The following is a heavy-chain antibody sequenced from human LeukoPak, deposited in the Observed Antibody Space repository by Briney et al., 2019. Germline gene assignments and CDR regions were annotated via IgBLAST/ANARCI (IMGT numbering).Heavy chain of an antibody. V-gene: IGHV3-30*18. D-gene: IGHD2-8*02. CDR1: GFSFSTHC. CDR2: MSSDGSNK. J-gene: IGHJ4*02. Sequence: GGSLRLSCAASGFSFSTHCMHWVRQAPGKVLEWVAVMSSDGSNKYYADSVKGRFTISRDNSKNTLYLQMNSLRGEDTAVYYCAKEWARWCYDYWGQGTLVTVSS. CDR3: AKEWARWCYDY.